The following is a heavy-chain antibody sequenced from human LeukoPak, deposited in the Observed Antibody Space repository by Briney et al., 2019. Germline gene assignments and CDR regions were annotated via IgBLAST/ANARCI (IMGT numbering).Heavy chain of an antibody. CDR2: INPNNGGT. D-gene: IGHD1-26*01. CDR1: GYTFTCYY. V-gene: IGHV1-2*06. CDR3: TRESGSYHGNDY. Sequence: ASVKVSCKASGYTFTCYYMHWVRQAPGQGLEWMGRINPNNGGTNYARKFQGRVTMTGDTSISTAYMELSSLRSDDTAVYYCTRESGSYHGNDYWGQGTLVTVSS. J-gene: IGHJ4*02.